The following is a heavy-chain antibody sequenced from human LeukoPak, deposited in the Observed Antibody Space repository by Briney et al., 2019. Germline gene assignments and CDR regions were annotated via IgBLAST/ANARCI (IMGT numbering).Heavy chain of an antibody. Sequence: PGGSLRLSCAASGFTFSSYWMSWVRQAPGKGLEWVANIKQDGSEKYYVDSVKGRFTISRDNAKNSLYLQMNSLRAEDTAVYHCAREGITIFGVVTDYWGQGTLVTVSS. CDR2: IKQDGSEK. CDR3: AREGITIFGVVTDY. D-gene: IGHD3-3*01. J-gene: IGHJ4*02. CDR1: GFTFSSYW. V-gene: IGHV3-7*01.